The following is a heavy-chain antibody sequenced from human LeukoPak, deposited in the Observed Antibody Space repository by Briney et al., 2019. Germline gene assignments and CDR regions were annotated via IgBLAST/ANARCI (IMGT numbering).Heavy chain of an antibody. J-gene: IGHJ6*03. Sequence: SETLSLTCTVSGGSISSGSYYWNWIRQPAGEGLEWIGRISSSGSTNYNPSLKSRVTMSVDTSKNQFSLKLSSVTAADTAVYYCARDSNMVRGVYYYYMDVWGKGTTVTVSS. V-gene: IGHV4-61*02. CDR2: ISSSGST. CDR3: ARDSNMVRGVYYYYMDV. D-gene: IGHD3-10*01. CDR1: GGSISSGSYY.